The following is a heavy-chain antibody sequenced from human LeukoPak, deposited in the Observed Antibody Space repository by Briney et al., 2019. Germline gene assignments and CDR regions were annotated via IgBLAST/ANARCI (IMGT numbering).Heavy chain of an antibody. Sequence: GGPLRLSCAASGFTFSSYSMNWLRQAPGKGLVWVSRINSDGSTTTYADSVKGRFTISRDNAKNTLYLQMNSLRAEDTAVYYCTRGGVDYWGQGTLVTVSS. CDR3: TRGGVDY. D-gene: IGHD3-10*01. J-gene: IGHJ4*02. V-gene: IGHV3-74*01. CDR1: GFTFSSYS. CDR2: INSDGSTT.